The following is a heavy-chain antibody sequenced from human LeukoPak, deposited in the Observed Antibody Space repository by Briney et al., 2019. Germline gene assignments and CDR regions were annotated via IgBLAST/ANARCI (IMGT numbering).Heavy chain of an antibody. CDR3: ARSVSGSYSDYYYYMDV. D-gene: IGHD1-26*01. J-gene: IGHJ6*03. CDR1: GGTFSSHA. Sequence: SVKVSCKASGGTFSSHAISWVRQAPGQGLEWMGGIIPIFGTANYAQKFQGRVTNTADESTSTAYMELSSLRSEDTAVYYCARSVSGSYSDYYYYMDVWGKGTTVTVSS. CDR2: IIPIFGTA. V-gene: IGHV1-69*13.